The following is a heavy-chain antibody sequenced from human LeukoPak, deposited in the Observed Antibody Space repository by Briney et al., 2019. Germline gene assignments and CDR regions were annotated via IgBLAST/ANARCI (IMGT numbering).Heavy chain of an antibody. J-gene: IGHJ4*02. CDR2: ISGSGGST. CDR1: GFTFSSYA. V-gene: IGHV3-23*01. D-gene: IGHD3-10*01. CDR3: AKGEVLLWFGELLDFDY. Sequence: GESLRLSCAASGFTFSSYAMSWVRQAPGKGLEWVSAISGSGGSTYYADSVKGRFTISRDNSKNTLYLQMNSLRAEDTAVYYCAKGEVLLWFGELLDFDYWGQGTLVTVSS.